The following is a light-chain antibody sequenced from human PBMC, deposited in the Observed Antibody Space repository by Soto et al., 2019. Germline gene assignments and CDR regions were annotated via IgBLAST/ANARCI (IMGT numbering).Light chain of an antibody. V-gene: IGLV2-23*03. CDR3: CSYARSGAFDWV. CDR2: DGS. CDR1: SSDGGSSNL. J-gene: IGLJ3*02. Sequence: QSVLTQPASVSGSPGQSITISCTGTSSDGGSSNLVSWYQHHPGKAPKVLIYDGSRRPSGVSKRFSGSKSDNTASLTISGLQADDEADYYCCSYARSGAFDWVFGGGTKLTVL.